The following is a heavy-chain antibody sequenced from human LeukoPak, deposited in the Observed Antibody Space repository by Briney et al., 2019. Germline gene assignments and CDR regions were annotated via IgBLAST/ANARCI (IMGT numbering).Heavy chain of an antibody. CDR2: IYYSGST. CDR1: GGSISSYY. CDR3: ARVTGYMIEDYFDY. Sequence: SETLSLTCTVSGGSISSYYWSWIRQPPGKGLEWIGYIYYSGSTNYKPSLKSRVTISVDTSKKQFSLKLSSVTAADTAVYYCARVTGYMIEDYFDYWGQGTLVTVSS. J-gene: IGHJ4*02. V-gene: IGHV4-59*01. D-gene: IGHD3-22*01.